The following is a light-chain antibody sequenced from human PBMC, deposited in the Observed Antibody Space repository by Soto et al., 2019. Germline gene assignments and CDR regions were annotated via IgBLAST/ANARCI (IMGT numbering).Light chain of an antibody. CDR3: AAWDDSLNGVV. CDR2: SNN. J-gene: IGLJ2*01. CDR1: SSNIGSNT. Sequence: QSVLTQPPSASGTPGQRVTSSCAGSSSNIGSNTVNWYQQLPGPAPKLLIYSNNQRPSGVPDRFSGSKSGTSASLAISGIQSEEEADYYCAAWDDSLNGVVFGGGTKLTVL. V-gene: IGLV1-44*01.